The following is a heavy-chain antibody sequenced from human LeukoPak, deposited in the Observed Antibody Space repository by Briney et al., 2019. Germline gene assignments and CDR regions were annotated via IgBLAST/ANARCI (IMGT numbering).Heavy chain of an antibody. CDR1: GFTFSGYE. Sequence: GGALRLSCAASGFTFSGYEMNWVRQAPGKGLEWVSYISRSGTIISYADSVKGRFTISRDNAKNSLYLQMNSLRAEDTAVYYCARERDDYYFDYWGQGTLVTVSS. V-gene: IGHV3-48*03. D-gene: IGHD1-1*01. CDR3: ARERDDYYFDY. CDR2: ISRSGTII. J-gene: IGHJ4*02.